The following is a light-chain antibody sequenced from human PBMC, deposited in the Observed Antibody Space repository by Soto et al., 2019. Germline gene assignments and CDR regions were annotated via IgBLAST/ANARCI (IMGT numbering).Light chain of an antibody. V-gene: IGLV1-51*01. Sequence: QSVLTQPPSVSAAPGQKVTISCSGSSSNIGNNYVSWYQQLPGTAPKLLIYDNNKRPSGIPDRFSGSKSGTSATLGITGLQTGDEADYYCGTWDSSLSVVFGEGTKLTVL. J-gene: IGLJ2*01. CDR3: GTWDSSLSVV. CDR1: SSNIGNNY. CDR2: DNN.